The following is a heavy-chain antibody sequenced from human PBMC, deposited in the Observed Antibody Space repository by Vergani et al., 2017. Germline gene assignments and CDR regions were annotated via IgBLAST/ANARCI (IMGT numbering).Heavy chain of an antibody. J-gene: IGHJ2*01. CDR1: GGSISSGDYY. CDR3: ARGKGVVQLWYPSWYFDL. CDR2: IYYSGST. Sequence: QVQLQESGPGLVKPSQTLSLTCTVSGGSISSGDYYWSWIRQPPGKGLEWIGYIYYSGSTYYNPSLKSRVTISVDTSKNQSSLKLSSGTAADTAVYYCARGKGVVQLWYPSWYFDLWGRGTLVTVSS. V-gene: IGHV4-30-4*08. D-gene: IGHD5-18*01.